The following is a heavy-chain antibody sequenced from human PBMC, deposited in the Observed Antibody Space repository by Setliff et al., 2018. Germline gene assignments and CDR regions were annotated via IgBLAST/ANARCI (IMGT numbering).Heavy chain of an antibody. Sequence: GASVKVSCKASGYTFTGYGISWVRQAPGQGLEWMGYINTHNGDTYYAQKLQGRVTLSTDTSTNTGYMELRSLRSDDTAMYYCALSSLSICSGGNCPNVFDVWGQGTMVTVSS. D-gene: IGHD2-15*01. J-gene: IGHJ3*01. CDR1: GYTFTGYG. V-gene: IGHV1-18*01. CDR2: INTHNGDT. CDR3: ALSSLSICSGGNCPNVFDV.